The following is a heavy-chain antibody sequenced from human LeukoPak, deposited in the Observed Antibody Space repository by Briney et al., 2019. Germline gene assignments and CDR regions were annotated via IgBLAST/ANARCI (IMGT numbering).Heavy chain of an antibody. CDR1: GFTFSSYS. CDR3: ARAGYYYDSSGYYVFDY. CDR2: ISSSSSYI. Sequence: GGSLRLSCAASGFTFSSYSMNWVRQAPGKGLEWVSSISSSSSYIYYADSVKGRFTISRDNAKNSLYLQMNSLRAGDTAVYYCARAGYYYDSSGYYVFDYWGPGTLVTVSS. J-gene: IGHJ4*02. V-gene: IGHV3-21*01. D-gene: IGHD3-22*01.